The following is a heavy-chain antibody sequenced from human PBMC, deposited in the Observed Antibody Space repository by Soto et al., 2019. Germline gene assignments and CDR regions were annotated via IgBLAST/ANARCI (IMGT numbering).Heavy chain of an antibody. CDR1: GYTFTSYG. CDR2: ISAYNGNT. D-gene: IGHD2-15*01. CDR3: ARDLKGVENSPYYYYGMDV. J-gene: IGHJ6*02. V-gene: IGHV1-18*01. Sequence: ASVKVSCKASGYTFTSYGISWVRQAPGQGLEWMGWISAYNGNTNYAQKLQGRVTMTKDTSTSTAYMELRSLRSDDTAVYYCARDLKGVENSPYYYYGMDVWGQGTTVTVSS.